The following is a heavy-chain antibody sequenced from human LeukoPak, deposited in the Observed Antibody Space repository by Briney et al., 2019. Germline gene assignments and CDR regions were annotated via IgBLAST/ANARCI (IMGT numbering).Heavy chain of an antibody. D-gene: IGHD1-26*01. J-gene: IGHJ4*02. V-gene: IGHV4-61*01. CDR1: GASVSSGSYY. Sequence: SETLSLTCTVSGASVSSGSYYWSWLRQPPGKGLEWIGYIYYSGSTNYNPSLKSRVTISVDTSKNQFSLKLSSVTAADTAVYYWARGRSEELPGYWGQGTLVTVSS. CDR2: IYYSGST. CDR3: ARGRSEELPGY.